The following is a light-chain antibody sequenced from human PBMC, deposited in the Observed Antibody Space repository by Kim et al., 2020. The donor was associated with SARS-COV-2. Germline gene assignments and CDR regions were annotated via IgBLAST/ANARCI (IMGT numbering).Light chain of an antibody. J-gene: IGKJ3*01. CDR3: MQALQTPFT. Sequence: DIVMTQSPLSLPVTPGKPASISCRSSQSLLHSNGYNYLDWYLQKPGQSPQLLIYLGSNRASGVPDRFSGSGSGTEFTLKISRVEAEDVGVYYCMQALQTPFTFGPGTKVDIK. V-gene: IGKV2-28*01. CDR2: LGS. CDR1: QSLLHSNGYNY.